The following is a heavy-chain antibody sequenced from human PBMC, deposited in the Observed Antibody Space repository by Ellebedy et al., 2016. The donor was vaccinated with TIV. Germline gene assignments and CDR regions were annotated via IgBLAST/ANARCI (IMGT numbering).Heavy chain of an antibody. CDR3: AREYNSGPDY. V-gene: IGHV3-7*04. J-gene: IGHJ4*02. Sequence: PGGSLRLSCAASGFTFSSFYMTWVRQAPGKGLEWVANIKQDGCEKYYVDSVKGRFTISKDNAKNSLYLQMNSLRAEDTAVYYCAREYNSGPDYWGQGTLVTVSS. CDR2: IKQDGCEK. CDR1: GFTFSSFY. D-gene: IGHD6-19*01.